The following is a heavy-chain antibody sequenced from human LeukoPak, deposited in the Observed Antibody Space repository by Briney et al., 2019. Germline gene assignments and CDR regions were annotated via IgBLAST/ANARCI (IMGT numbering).Heavy chain of an antibody. CDR1: GGSISSSSYY. CDR2: IYYSGST. Sequence: SETLSLTCTVSGGSISSSSYYWGWIRQPPGKGLEWIGSIYYSGSTYYNPSLKSRVTISVDTSKNQFSLKLSSVTAADTAVYYCARKTALSGDFDWFGPWGQGTLVTVSS. CDR3: ARKTALSGDFDWFGP. D-gene: IGHD2-21*02. V-gene: IGHV4-39*07. J-gene: IGHJ5*02.